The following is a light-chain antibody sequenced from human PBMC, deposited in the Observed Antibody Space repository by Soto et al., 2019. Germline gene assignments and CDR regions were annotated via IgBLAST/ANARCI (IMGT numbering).Light chain of an antibody. J-gene: IGLJ3*02. CDR1: SGHSNYA. CDR2: LNSDGSH. V-gene: IGLV4-69*01. Sequence: QSVLTQSPSASASLGASVKLTCTLSSGHSNYAIAWHQQQPEKGPRYLMRLNSDGSHNKGDGIPDRFSGSSSGAERYLITSSLQSEDEADYYCQTWGTGIVVFGGGTKLTVL. CDR3: QTWGTGIVV.